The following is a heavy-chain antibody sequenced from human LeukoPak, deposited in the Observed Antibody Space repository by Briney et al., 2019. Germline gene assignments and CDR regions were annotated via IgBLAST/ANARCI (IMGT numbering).Heavy chain of an antibody. V-gene: IGHV4-30-2*01. Sequence: SQTLSLTCAVSGGSISSGGYSWSWIRQPPGKGLEWLGYIYHSGSTYYNPSLKSRVTISVDRSKNQFSLKLSSVTAADTAVYYCARDNRRHGSLFDPWGQGTLVTVSS. CDR2: IYHSGST. J-gene: IGHJ5*02. D-gene: IGHD3-10*01. CDR3: ARDNRRHGSLFDP. CDR1: GGSISSGGYS.